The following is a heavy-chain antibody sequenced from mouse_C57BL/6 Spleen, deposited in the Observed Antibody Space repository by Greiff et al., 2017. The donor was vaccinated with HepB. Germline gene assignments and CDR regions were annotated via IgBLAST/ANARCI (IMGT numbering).Heavy chain of an antibody. CDR3: ASSGSTYSYDY. Sequence: VQLQQSGAELVKPGASVKLSCKASGYTFTSYCMSWVKQRPGQGLEWIGEIYPNSGSTYYNEKFKGKATLTADKSSSTAYMQLRSLTSEDSAVYYCASSGSTYSYDYRGQRTTFTVSS. V-gene: IGHV1-81*01. CDR1: GYTFTSYC. D-gene: IGHD3-2*02. CDR2: IYPNSGST. J-gene: IGHJ2*01.